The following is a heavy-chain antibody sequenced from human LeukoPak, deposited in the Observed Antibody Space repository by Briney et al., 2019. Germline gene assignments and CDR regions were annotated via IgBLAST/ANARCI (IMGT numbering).Heavy chain of an antibody. D-gene: IGHD3-10*01. CDR2: SSTIDSST. CDR3: ARVRNYYGPGTYPYFDC. Sequence: RGESLKISCKASGYTFNTYWIAWVRQLPGKGLELMGISSTIDSSTKYSPSFQGLVSVSVDKAIPTAHLHCSSLPASDTAMFYCARVRNYYGPGTYPYFDCWRQGSLLSGCS. V-gene: IGHV5-51*01. CDR1: GYTFNTYW. J-gene: IGHJ4*02.